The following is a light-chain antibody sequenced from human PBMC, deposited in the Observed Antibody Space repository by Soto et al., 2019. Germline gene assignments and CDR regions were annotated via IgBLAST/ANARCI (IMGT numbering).Light chain of an antibody. CDR2: DVT. J-gene: IGLJ1*01. V-gene: IGLV2-14*03. Sequence: SALTPPSSVSGSPGQSITIPFPGTSNDIGGYNYVSWYQQFPGKAPKLIIYDVTNRPSGVSFRFSGSKSGNTASLTISGLQAEDEAGYHCSSYSSTSTRRLFGAGTKVTGL. CDR1: SNDIGGYNY. CDR3: SSYSSTSTRRL.